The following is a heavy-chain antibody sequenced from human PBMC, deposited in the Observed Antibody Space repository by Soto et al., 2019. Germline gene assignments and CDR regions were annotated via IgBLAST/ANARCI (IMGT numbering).Heavy chain of an antibody. Sequence: QVQLQESGPGLVKPSETLSLTCTVSGGSISGCYWCWIRQPPGKGLEWIGYIYYSGSTNYNPTLKSRVTISVDTSKNQFSLKLSSVTAADTAVYYCTKSAKINSSGWYRDWGQGTLVTVSS. V-gene: IGHV4-59*01. CDR2: IYYSGST. D-gene: IGHD6-19*01. J-gene: IGHJ4*02. CDR1: GGSISGCY. CDR3: TKSAKINSSGWYRD.